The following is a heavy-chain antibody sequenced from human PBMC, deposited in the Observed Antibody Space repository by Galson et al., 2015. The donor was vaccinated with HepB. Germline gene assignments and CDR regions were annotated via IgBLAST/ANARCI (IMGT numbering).Heavy chain of an antibody. D-gene: IGHD5-18*01. J-gene: IGHJ4*02. CDR2: INPSGGST. CDR1: GYTFTTYD. CDR3: ARDSYGYTPTPDY. V-gene: IGHV1-46*01. Sequence: SVKVSCKASGYTFTTYDINWVRQATGQGLEWMGIINPSGGSTSYAQKFQGRVTMTRDTSTSTVYMELSSLRSEDTAVYYCARDSYGYTPTPDYWGQGTLVTVSS.